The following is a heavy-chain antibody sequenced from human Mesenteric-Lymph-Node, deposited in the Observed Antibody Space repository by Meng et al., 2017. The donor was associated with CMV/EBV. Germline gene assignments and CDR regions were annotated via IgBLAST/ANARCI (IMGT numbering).Heavy chain of an antibody. J-gene: IGHJ6*02. CDR2: IRYDGSNK. D-gene: IGHD1-7*01. CDR1: GFTFSSYG. Sequence: GESLKISCAASGFTFSSYGMHWVRQAPGKGLEWGAFIRYDGSNKYYADSVKGRFTISRDNSKNTLYLQMNSLRAEDTAVYYCAKDLSGTTLYYYYGMDVWGQGTTVTVSS. CDR3: AKDLSGTTLYYYYGMDV. V-gene: IGHV3-30*02.